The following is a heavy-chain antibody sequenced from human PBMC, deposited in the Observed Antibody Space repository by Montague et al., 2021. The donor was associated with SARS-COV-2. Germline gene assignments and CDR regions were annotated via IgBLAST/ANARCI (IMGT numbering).Heavy chain of an antibody. CDR1: GGSITRNYY. V-gene: IGHV4-39*01. D-gene: IGHD3-10*01. Sequence: SETLSLTCTVSGGSITRNYYWGWIRHPPGKGLEWVGNNYYSGTTFINPSLESRVTISVDASKNQFSLNLTSVTAADTAVYYCARPLVRGVPKAFDIWGQGALVIVSS. CDR2: NYYSGTT. J-gene: IGHJ3*02. CDR3: ARPLVRGVPKAFDI.